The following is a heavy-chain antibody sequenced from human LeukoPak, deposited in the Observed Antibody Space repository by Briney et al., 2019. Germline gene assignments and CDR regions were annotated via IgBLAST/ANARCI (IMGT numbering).Heavy chain of an antibody. CDR2: IYISGIT. V-gene: IGHV4-4*07. Sequence: PSETLSLTCTVSGGSISSYYWSWVRQPAGKGPEWIGRIYISGITNYNPSLKSRLTMSLDTSKNQFSLNLSSVSAADTAMYYCARNDLDCWGRGTLVTVSS. J-gene: IGHJ4*02. D-gene: IGHD3-16*01. CDR1: GGSISSYY. CDR3: ARNDLDC.